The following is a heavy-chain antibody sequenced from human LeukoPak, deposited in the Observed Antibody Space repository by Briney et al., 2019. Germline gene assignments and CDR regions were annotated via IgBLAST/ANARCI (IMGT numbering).Heavy chain of an antibody. V-gene: IGHV3-30*02. J-gene: IGHJ3*02. Sequence: GGSLRLSCAASGFTFSSYGMHWVRQAPGKGLEWVAFIRYDGSNKYYADSVKGRFTISRDNAKNTLYLQMNSLRAEDTAVYYCRISGSYSGLDAFDIWGQGTMVTVSS. CDR3: RISGSYSGLDAFDI. CDR1: GFTFSSYG. D-gene: IGHD1-26*01. CDR2: IRYDGSNK.